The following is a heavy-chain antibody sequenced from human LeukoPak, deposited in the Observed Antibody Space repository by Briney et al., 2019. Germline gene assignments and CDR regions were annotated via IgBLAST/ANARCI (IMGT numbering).Heavy chain of an antibody. CDR2: MNPNSGNT. CDR3: ARGARTYSSSWYWFDP. CDR1: GYTFTSYD. Sequence: ASVKVSCKASGYTFTSYDINWVRQATGQGLEWMGWMNPNSGNTGYAQKFRGRVTKTRNTSISRAYRELSSLRSEDTAVYYCARGARTYSSSWYWFDPWGQGTLVTVSS. J-gene: IGHJ5*02. V-gene: IGHV1-8*01. D-gene: IGHD6-13*01.